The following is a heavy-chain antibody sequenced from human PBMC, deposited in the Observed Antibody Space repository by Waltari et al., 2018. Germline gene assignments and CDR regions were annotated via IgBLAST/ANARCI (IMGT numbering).Heavy chain of an antibody. J-gene: IGHJ2*01. CDR1: GGSFSGYY. CDR2: INHSGST. CDR3: ARPPYSSSWSPARPGWYFDL. V-gene: IGHV4-34*01. D-gene: IGHD6-13*01. Sequence: QVQLQQWGAGLLKPSETLSLTCAVYGGSFSGYYWSWIRQPPGKGLEWIWEINHSGSTTYNPSLKSRVTIPVDTSKNQFSLKLSSVTAADTAVYYCARPPYSSSWSPARPGWYFDLWGRGTLVTVSS.